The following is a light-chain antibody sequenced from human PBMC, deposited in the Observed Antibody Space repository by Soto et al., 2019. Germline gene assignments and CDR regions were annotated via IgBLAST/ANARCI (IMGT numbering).Light chain of an antibody. J-gene: IGKJ5*01. V-gene: IGKV3-11*01. CDR1: QSIDNL. Sequence: IVLKQSPGTLSLSPGERATLSCWASQSIDNLLLWFQQKPGQAPRLLIYDASSRAAGIPARFSGSGSGTDFTLTISSLEPEDAAVYYCHQRYTWPITFGQGTRLEIK. CDR2: DAS. CDR3: HQRYTWPIT.